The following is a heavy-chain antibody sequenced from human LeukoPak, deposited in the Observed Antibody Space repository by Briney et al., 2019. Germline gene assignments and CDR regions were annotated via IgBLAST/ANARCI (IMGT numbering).Heavy chain of an antibody. CDR1: GFTFDDYT. Sequence: GGSLRLSCAASGFTFDDYTMHWVRQAPGKGLEWVSLISWDGGSTYYADSVKGRFTISRDNSKNSLYLQMNSLRTEDTALYYCAKDSTPTVTTYGIDYWGQGTLVTVSS. V-gene: IGHV3-43*01. CDR3: AKDSTPTVTTYGIDY. D-gene: IGHD4-11*01. J-gene: IGHJ4*02. CDR2: ISWDGGST.